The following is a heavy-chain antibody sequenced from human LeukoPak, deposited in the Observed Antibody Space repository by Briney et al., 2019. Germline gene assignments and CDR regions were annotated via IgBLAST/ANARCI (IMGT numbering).Heavy chain of an antibody. J-gene: IGHJ4*02. CDR3: ALATTLDY. V-gene: IGHV4-39*01. D-gene: IGHD5-12*01. CDR2: IYYSGST. Sequence: PSGTLSLNCTVSGGSISSSSYYWGWIRQPPGKGLEWIGSIYYSGSTYYNPSLKSRVTISVDTSENQFSLKLSSATAADTAVYYCALATTLDYWGQGTLVTGSS. CDR1: GGSISSSSYY.